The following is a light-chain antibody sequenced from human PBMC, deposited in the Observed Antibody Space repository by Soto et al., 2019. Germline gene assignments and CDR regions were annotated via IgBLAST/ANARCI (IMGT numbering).Light chain of an antibody. CDR3: QQRGSWPLT. J-gene: IGKJ4*01. V-gene: IGKV3-15*01. Sequence: EIVMTQSPATLSVSPGERATLSCRASQSVSNNLAWYQQKVGQAPRLLIYGASTRATGIPARFSGSGSGTEFTLTISSLQSEDFAVYYCQQRGSWPLTFGGGTKVEIK. CDR2: GAS. CDR1: QSVSNN.